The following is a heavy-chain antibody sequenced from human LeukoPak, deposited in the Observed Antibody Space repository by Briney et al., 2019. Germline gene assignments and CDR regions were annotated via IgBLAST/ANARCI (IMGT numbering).Heavy chain of an antibody. CDR3: ARDRVDYYDSSGPEAFDI. D-gene: IGHD3-22*01. Sequence: GALVKVSCKASGGTFSIYAISWVRQAPGQGLEWMGGIIPIFGTANYAQKFQGRVTITADESTSTAYMELSSLRSEDTAVYYCARDRVDYYDSSGPEAFDIWGQGTMVTVSS. CDR1: GGTFSIYA. V-gene: IGHV1-69*13. CDR2: IIPIFGTA. J-gene: IGHJ3*02.